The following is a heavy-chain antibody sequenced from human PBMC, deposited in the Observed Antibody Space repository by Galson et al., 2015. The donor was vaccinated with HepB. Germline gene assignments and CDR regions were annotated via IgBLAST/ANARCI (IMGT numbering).Heavy chain of an antibody. CDR2: IFYDGSNK. CDR3: AKDSRMVRSKDVFDI. CDR1: GFAFSSYG. Sequence: SLRLSCAASGFAFSSYGMHWVRQAPGKGLECVAFIFYDGSNKYYADSVKGRFTISRDNSKNTLYLQMSSLRPEDTALYYCAKDSRMVRSKDVFDIWGQGTMVTVSS. D-gene: IGHD3-10*01. J-gene: IGHJ3*02. V-gene: IGHV3-30*18.